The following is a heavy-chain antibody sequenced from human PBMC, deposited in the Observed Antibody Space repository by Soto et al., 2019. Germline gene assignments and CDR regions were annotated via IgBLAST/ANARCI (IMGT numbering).Heavy chain of an antibody. CDR2: ISYDGSNK. CDR3: ARDYVGGAARPGYGMDV. V-gene: IGHV3-30-3*01. J-gene: IGHJ6*02. D-gene: IGHD6-6*01. CDR1: GFTFSSYA. Sequence: VGSLRLSCAASGFTFSSYAMHWVRQAPGKGLEWVAVISYDGSNKYYADSVKGRFTISRDNSKNTLYLQMNSLRAEDTAVYYCARDYVGGAARPGYGMDVWGQGTTVTVSS.